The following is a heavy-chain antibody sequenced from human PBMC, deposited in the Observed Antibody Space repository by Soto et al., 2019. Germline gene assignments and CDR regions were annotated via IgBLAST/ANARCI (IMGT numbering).Heavy chain of an antibody. CDR1: GYTFNNYG. J-gene: IGHJ5*02. CDR3: ARDVKRRRLVGGQYVWFDP. CDR2: IIVYNGET. D-gene: IGHD6-19*01. V-gene: IGHV1-18*01. Sequence: ASVKVSCKASGYTFNNYGINWVRQAPGQRPEWMGSIIVYNGETRNAQKFQGRVTMTTDTSTSTAYMELRSLTSDDTAVYYCARDVKRRRLVGGQYVWFDPWGQGTPVTVSS.